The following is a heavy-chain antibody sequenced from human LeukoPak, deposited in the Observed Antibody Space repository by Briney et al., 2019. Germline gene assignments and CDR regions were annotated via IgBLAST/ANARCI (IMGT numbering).Heavy chain of an antibody. CDR1: GFTVSSNY. CDR3: AKPNSGDSGWYGPDY. V-gene: IGHV3-53*01. D-gene: IGHD6-19*01. J-gene: IGHJ4*02. Sequence: GGSLRLSCAASGFTVSSNYMSWVRQAPGKGLEWVSVIYSGGSTYYADSVKGRFTISRDNSKNTLYLQMNSLRAEDTAVYYCAKPNSGDSGWYGPDYWGQGTLVTVSS. CDR2: IYSGGST.